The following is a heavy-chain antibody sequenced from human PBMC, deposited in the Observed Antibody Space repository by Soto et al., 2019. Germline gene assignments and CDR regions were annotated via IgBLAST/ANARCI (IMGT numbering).Heavy chain of an antibody. CDR1: GGSINTFDFS. Sequence: SETLSLTCAVSGGSINTFDFSWSWIRQPPGRGLEWIGSIYQSGRTYYIPSLKSRVTMSLEKSKNQFSLKINSVVAADTAIYYCAREMTIFGVAPGGGVDVWGQGTTVTVSS. CDR3: AREMTIFGVAPGGGVDV. CDR2: IYQSGRT. D-gene: IGHD3-3*01. V-gene: IGHV4-30-2*01. J-gene: IGHJ6*02.